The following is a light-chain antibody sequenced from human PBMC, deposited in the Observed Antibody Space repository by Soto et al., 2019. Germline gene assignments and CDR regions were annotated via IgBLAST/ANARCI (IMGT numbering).Light chain of an antibody. CDR1: QSISSW. CDR3: QQYNSYWT. J-gene: IGKJ1*01. Sequence: DIHMTQSPSTLSASLGDMVTMTCRASQSISSWLAWYQQKPGKAPKLLIYDASSLESGFPSRFSGRGSGTEFPLPISSLQPDDFATYYCQQYNSYWTFGQGTKVDIK. CDR2: DAS. V-gene: IGKV1-5*01.